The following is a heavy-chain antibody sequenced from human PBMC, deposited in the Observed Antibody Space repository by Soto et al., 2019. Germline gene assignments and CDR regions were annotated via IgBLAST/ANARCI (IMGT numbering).Heavy chain of an antibody. CDR3: ASSYGSGYRAFDS. CDR2: ITPILSLS. D-gene: IGHD3-10*01. J-gene: IGHJ4*02. CDR1: GDTFNFYS. Sequence: QVQLVQSGAEVKKPGSSVRVSCKASGDTFNFYSINWVRQAPGLGLEWMGRITPILSLSNYAPTFQGRVTMTADKSTTTAYMELSSLRSEDTAMYYCASSYGSGYRAFDSWGQGALVTVSS. V-gene: IGHV1-69*02.